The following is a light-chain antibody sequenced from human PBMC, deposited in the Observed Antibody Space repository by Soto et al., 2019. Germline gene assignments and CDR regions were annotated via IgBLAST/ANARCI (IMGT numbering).Light chain of an antibody. J-gene: IGKJ1*01. V-gene: IGKV1-39*01. CDR3: QQSFSTPRT. Sequence: DIQMPQYPSSQSASLGDRVTIPCRARQSIDSYLNWYQQKPGKAPKRLLSAASRLQSGIPSRFSGSESETDFTLTITSLQPDDFATYYCQQSFSTPRTVGQGTRVDI. CDR1: QSIDSY. CDR2: AAS.